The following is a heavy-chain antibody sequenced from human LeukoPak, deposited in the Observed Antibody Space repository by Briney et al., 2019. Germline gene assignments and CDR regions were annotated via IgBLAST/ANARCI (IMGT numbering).Heavy chain of an antibody. CDR3: SRDSAPGIIVATS. V-gene: IGHV1-18*01. Sequence: ASVKVSCKASGYTFTSYGISWVRQAPGQGLEWMGWISAYNGNTNYAQKLQGRVTMTTDTSTSTAYTELRSLRSDDTAVYYRSRDSAPGIIVATSWGQGTLVTVSS. D-gene: IGHD5-12*01. CDR2: ISAYNGNT. CDR1: GYTFTSYG. J-gene: IGHJ4*02.